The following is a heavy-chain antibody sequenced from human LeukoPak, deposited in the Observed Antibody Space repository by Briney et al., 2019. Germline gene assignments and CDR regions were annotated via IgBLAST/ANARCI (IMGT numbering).Heavy chain of an antibody. CDR3: ARALVPAAQRLSS. Sequence: GASVKVSCKASGYTFTGYYMHWVRQAPGQGLEWMGWINPNSGGTHYAQKFQGRVTMTRDMSISTAYMELSRLRSDDTAVYYCARALVPAAQRLSSWGQGTLVTVSS. CDR2: INPNSGGT. CDR1: GYTFTGYY. J-gene: IGHJ5*02. D-gene: IGHD2-2*01. V-gene: IGHV1-2*02.